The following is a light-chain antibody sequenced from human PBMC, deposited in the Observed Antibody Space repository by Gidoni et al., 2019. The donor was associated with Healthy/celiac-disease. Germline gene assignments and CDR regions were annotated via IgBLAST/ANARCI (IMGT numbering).Light chain of an antibody. CDR3: QQANSFPFT. Sequence: DVQMTQSPSSVSASVGDRVTITCRASQGISSWFAWSQQKPGKAPTILICASSSLQSGVPSRFSGSGSGTDSTLTISRLQPEYFATYHCQQANSFPFTVGQGTRLEIK. CDR1: QGISSW. V-gene: IGKV1-12*02. J-gene: IGKJ5*01. CDR2: ASS.